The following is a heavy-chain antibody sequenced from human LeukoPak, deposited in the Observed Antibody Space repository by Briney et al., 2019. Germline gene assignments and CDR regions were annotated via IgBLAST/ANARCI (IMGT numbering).Heavy chain of an antibody. CDR1: GGSISGGSYY. CDR2: IYYSGST. D-gene: IGHD2/OR15-2a*01. V-gene: IGHV4-61*01. CDR3: PRGKYGLFDY. J-gene: IGHJ4*02. Sequence: SETLSLTCTVSGGSISGGSYYCSSIRQPPGKGLGWIVYIYYSGSTKFNLSLKSRVTISVDTSKNQLFLKLTSLTAAATALYYCPRGKYGLFDYSGQGTLVTVSS.